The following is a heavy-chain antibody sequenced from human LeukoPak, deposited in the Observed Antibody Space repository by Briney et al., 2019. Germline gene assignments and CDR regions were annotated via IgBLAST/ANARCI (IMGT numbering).Heavy chain of an antibody. CDR2: IYHSGST. V-gene: IGHV4-38-2*02. Sequence: SETLSLTCTVSGYSISSGYYWGWIRQPPGKGLEWIGSIYHSGSTYYNPSLKSRVTISVDTSKNQFSLKLSSVTAADTAVYYCARAPYYYDSSGSGYYYFDHWGQGTLVTVSS. D-gene: IGHD3-22*01. CDR1: GYSISSGYY. CDR3: ARAPYYYDSSGSGYYYFDH. J-gene: IGHJ4*02.